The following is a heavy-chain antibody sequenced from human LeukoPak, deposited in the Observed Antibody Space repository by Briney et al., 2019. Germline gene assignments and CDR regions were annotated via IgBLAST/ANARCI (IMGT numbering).Heavy chain of an antibody. CDR2: TYYRSKWYN. D-gene: IGHD4-17*01. CDR3: ARALPVTTGFDY. CDR1: GDSVSSNSVT. V-gene: IGHV6-1*01. J-gene: IGHJ4*02. Sequence: SQTLSLTCAISGDSVSSNSVTWNWIRQSPSRGLEWLGRTYYRSKWYNDYAVSVKSRITINPDASKNQFPLQLNSVTPEDTAVYYCARALPVTTGFDYWGQGTLVTVSS.